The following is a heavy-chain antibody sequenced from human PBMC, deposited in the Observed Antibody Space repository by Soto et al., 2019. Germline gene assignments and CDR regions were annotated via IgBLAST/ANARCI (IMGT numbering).Heavy chain of an antibody. J-gene: IGHJ4*02. CDR2: IIPILGVA. CDR3: ARDPPLRFGELFLAY. V-gene: IGHV1-69*04. CDR1: GGTFSSYA. D-gene: IGHD3-10*01. Sequence: QVQLVQSGAEVKKPGSSVKVSCKASGGTFSSYAISWVRQAPGQGLEWMGRIIPILGVANYAQKFQGSVTITADKSTSTAYMELSSLRSEDTAVYYCARDPPLRFGELFLAYWGQGTLVTVSS.